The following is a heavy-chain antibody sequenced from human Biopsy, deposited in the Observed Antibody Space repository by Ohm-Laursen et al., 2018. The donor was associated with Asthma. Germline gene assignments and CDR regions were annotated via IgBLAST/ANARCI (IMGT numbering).Heavy chain of an antibody. CDR3: ARRITIFGVVQKDHGMDA. Sequence: TLSLTCTVSGGSMTPTSHYWDWIRQAPGKGLEWIGYISYGGKTSYNPSLKNRVTILRDTSKNQFSLRPTSVTAADTAVYFCARRITIFGVVQKDHGMDAWGQGTTVIVSS. D-gene: IGHD3-3*01. CDR1: GGSMTPTSHY. J-gene: IGHJ6*02. V-gene: IGHV4-39*01. CDR2: ISYGGKT.